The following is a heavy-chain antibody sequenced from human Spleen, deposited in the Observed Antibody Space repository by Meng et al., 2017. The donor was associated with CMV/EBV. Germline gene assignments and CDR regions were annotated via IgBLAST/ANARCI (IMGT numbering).Heavy chain of an antibody. CDR2: IYYSGST. V-gene: IGHV4-59*08. J-gene: IGHJ4*02. CDR3: ARHRRTSKEIDY. Sequence: GSLRLSCTVSGGSISSYYWSWIRQPPGKGLEWIGYIYYSGSTNYNPSLKSRVTISVDTSKNQFSLKLSSVTAADTAVYYCARHRRTSKEIDYWGQGTLVTVSS. CDR1: GGSISSYY.